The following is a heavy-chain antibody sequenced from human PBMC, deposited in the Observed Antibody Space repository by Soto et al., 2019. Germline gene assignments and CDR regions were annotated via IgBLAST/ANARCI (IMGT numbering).Heavy chain of an antibody. Sequence: PGGSLRLSCAASGFTFSSYSMNWVRQAPGKGLVWVSRVNSDGHDTVYADSVEGRFTLSRDNAKNTVFLQMSSLRAEDTAVYYCTRGRENYSYFDYWGQGIVVTVSS. J-gene: IGHJ4*02. V-gene: IGHV3-74*01. CDR2: VNSDGHDT. CDR3: TRGRENYSYFDY. D-gene: IGHD1-26*01. CDR1: GFTFSSYS.